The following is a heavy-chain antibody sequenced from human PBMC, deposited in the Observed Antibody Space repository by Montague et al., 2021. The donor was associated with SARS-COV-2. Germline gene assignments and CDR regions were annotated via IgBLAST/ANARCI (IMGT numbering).Heavy chain of an antibody. J-gene: IGHJ4*02. CDR2: VDYSGXT. Sequence: SETLSLTCTVTGGPISGSSDYWGWIRQSPGKGLEWIASVDYSGXTXYXXCVMRRLTISVDTSKNQFSLKLNSVTAADTALYYCARREYSYGWGDWGQGTLVTVSS. CDR3: ARREYSYGWGD. V-gene: IGHV4-39*01. D-gene: IGHD5-18*01. CDR1: GGPISGSSDY.